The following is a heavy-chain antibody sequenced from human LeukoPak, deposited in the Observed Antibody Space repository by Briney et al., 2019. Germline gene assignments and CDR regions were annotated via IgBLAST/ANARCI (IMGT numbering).Heavy chain of an antibody. Sequence: GGSLRLSCAASGFTFSIYGMHWVRQAPGKGLEWVAVISYDGNNKYYADSVKGRFTISRDNSKNTLYLQMNSLRAEDTAVYYCAKTTQTTTVTTPGDYWGQGTLVTVSS. CDR3: AKTTQTTTVTTPGDY. D-gene: IGHD4-17*01. CDR2: ISYDGNNK. J-gene: IGHJ4*02. CDR1: GFTFSIYG. V-gene: IGHV3-30*18.